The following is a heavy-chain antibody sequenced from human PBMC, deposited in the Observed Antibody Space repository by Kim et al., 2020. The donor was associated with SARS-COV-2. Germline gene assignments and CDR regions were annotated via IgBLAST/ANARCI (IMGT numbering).Heavy chain of an antibody. CDR1: GGSFSGYY. Sequence: SETLSLTCAVYGGSFSGYYWSWIRQPPGKGLEWIGEINHSGSTNYNPSLKSRVTISVDTSKNQFSLKLSSVTAADTAVYYCARTDKVRGTIFGVVIKTHYYYGMDVWGQGTTVTVSS. V-gene: IGHV4-34*01. CDR3: ARTDKVRGTIFGVVIKTHYYYGMDV. J-gene: IGHJ6*02. D-gene: IGHD3-3*01. CDR2: INHSGST.